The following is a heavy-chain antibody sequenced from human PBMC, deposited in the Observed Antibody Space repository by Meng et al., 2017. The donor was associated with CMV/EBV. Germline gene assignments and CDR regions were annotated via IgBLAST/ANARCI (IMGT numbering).Heavy chain of an antibody. CDR1: GGSISSSSDY. CDR2: IYYSGST. Sequence: QLRLPGSGPGWVKPSETLSLTCTVSGGSISSSSDYWGWIRQPPGKGLEWIGSIYYSGSTYYNPSLKSRVTISVDTSKNQFSLKLSSVTAADTAVYYCARAGGYWGQGTLVTVSS. D-gene: IGHD6-19*01. CDR3: ARAGGY. V-gene: IGHV4-39*07. J-gene: IGHJ4*02.